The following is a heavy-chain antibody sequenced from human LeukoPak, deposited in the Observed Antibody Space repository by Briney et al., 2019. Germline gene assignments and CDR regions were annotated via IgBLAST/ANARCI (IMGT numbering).Heavy chain of an antibody. V-gene: IGHV1-2*02. CDR2: INPNSGGT. CDR3: VRGRSPFGYSYGSLDY. J-gene: IGHJ4*02. Sequence: ASVKVSCKASGYTFTGYYMHWVRQAPGQGLEWMGWINPNSGGTNYAQKFQGRVTMTRNTSISTAYMELSSLRSEDTAVYYCVRGRSPFGYSYGSLDYWGQGTLVTVSS. CDR1: GYTFTGYY. D-gene: IGHD5-18*01.